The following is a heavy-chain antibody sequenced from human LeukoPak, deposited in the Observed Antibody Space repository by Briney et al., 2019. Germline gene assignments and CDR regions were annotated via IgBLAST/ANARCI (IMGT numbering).Heavy chain of an antibody. Sequence: PSETLSLTCTVSGGSISSSSYYWGWIRQPPGKGLEWIGSIYYSGGTFYNPSLKSRVTISVDTSKNQFSLKLSSVTAADTAVYYCAGMGAMIPIVAHGTVYWGQGTLVTVSS. D-gene: IGHD3-22*01. CDR3: AGMGAMIPIVAHGTVY. V-gene: IGHV4-39*01. CDR1: GGSISSSSYY. CDR2: IYYSGGT. J-gene: IGHJ4*02.